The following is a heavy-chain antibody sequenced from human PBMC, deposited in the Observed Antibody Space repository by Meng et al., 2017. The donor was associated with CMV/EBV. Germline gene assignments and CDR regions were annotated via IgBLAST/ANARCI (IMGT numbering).Heavy chain of an antibody. CDR1: GYTFTSYG. V-gene: IGHV1-18*01. D-gene: IGHD3-22*01. Sequence: ASVKVSCKASGYTFTSYGISWVRQAPGQGLEWMGWINAYNGNTNYAQKLQGRVTMTTDTSTSTAYMELRSLRSDDTAVYYCARDSRSVVMTHFYDAFDIWGQGTMVTVSS. CDR3: ARDSRSVVMTHFYDAFDI. CDR2: INAYNGNT. J-gene: IGHJ3*02.